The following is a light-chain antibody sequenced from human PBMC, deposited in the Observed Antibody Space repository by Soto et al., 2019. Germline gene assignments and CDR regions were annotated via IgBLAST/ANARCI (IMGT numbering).Light chain of an antibody. CDR2: GAS. V-gene: IGKV3-20*01. J-gene: IGKJ5*01. CDR3: QQYGSSPPIT. Sequence: ETVLTQSPGTLSLSPGERATVSCRASQSVGGSSLAWYQQKPGQAPRLLIYGASSRATGIPDRFSGSGSGTDFTLTISRLEPEDFAVYYCQQYGSSPPITFGQGTLLEIK. CDR1: QSVGGSS.